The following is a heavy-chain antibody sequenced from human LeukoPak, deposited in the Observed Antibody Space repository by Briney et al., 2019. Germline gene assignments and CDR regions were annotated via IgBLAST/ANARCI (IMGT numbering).Heavy chain of an antibody. CDR3: ARQIGYCSSGTCYFDF. CDR2: ISSSGSDT. V-gene: IGHV3-23*01. Sequence: GGSLRLSCAASGFTFSSYAMSWVRQAPGKGLEWVSAISSSGSDTYHADSVKGRFTISRDKSKNTLYLQMNSLRAEDTAVYYCARQIGYCSSGTCYFDFRGQGSLVTVSS. CDR1: GFTFSSYA. J-gene: IGHJ4*02. D-gene: IGHD2-15*01.